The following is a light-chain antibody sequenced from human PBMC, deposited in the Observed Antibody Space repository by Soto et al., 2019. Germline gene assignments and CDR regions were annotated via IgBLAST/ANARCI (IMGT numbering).Light chain of an antibody. Sequence: DIQMTQSPSTLSASVGDRVTITCRASQSISTWLAWYQQKPGKVPKLLIYQASTLETVVPSRFSGSGSGTEFTLTISSLQPDDFATYYCQQYNTYSETFGQGTKLEIK. J-gene: IGKJ2*01. V-gene: IGKV1-5*03. CDR2: QAS. CDR1: QSISTW. CDR3: QQYNTYSET.